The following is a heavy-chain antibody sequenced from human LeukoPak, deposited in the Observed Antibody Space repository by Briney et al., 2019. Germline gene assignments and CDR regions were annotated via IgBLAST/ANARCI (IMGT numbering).Heavy chain of an antibody. Sequence: GGSLRLSCAPSGFTFSSYWMHWVRQAPGKGLVWVSRINSDGSSTSYADSVKGRFTISRDNAKNTLYLQMNSLRAEDTAVYYCARARYSSGWYFDYWGQGTLVTVSS. D-gene: IGHD6-19*01. CDR3: ARARYSSGWYFDY. V-gene: IGHV3-74*01. J-gene: IGHJ4*02. CDR2: INSDGSST. CDR1: GFTFSSYW.